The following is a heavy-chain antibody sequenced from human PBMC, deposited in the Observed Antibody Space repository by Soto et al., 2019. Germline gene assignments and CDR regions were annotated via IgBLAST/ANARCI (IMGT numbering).Heavy chain of an antibody. CDR2: LYTGTYT. J-gene: IGHJ4*02. D-gene: IGHD1-26*01. CDR3: ARSRHTGTYSGRFLDY. Sequence: VSLRLSCAASGFTVSSTYLTWVRQAPGKVLEWVAILYTGTYTVYADSVKGRFTISRDSSKNTFYLQMNSLRAEDTAMYFCARSRHTGTYSGRFLDYWGQGYLGTVYS. CDR1: GFTVSSTY. V-gene: IGHV3-53*01.